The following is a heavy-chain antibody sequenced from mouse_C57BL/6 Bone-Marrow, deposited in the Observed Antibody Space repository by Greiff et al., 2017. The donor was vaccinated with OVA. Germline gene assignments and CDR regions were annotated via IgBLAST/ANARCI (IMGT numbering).Heavy chain of an antibody. CDR2: ISDGGSYT. CDR3: ARDKTDYYGSSYYFDV. CDR1: GFTFSSYA. J-gene: IGHJ1*03. D-gene: IGHD1-1*01. Sequence: EVKLMESGGGLVKPGGSLKLSCAASGFTFSSYAMSWVRQTPEKRLEWVATISDGGSYTYYPDNVKGRFTISRDNDKNNLYLQMSHLKSEDTAMYYCARDKTDYYGSSYYFDVWGTGTTVTVSS. V-gene: IGHV5-4*01.